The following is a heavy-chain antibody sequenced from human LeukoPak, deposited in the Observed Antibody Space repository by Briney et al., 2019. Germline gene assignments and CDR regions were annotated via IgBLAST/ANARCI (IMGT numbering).Heavy chain of an antibody. V-gene: IGHV4-59*01. D-gene: IGHD6-13*01. Sequence: TSETLSLTCTVSGGSISSYYWSWIRQPPGKGLEWIGYIYYSGSTNYNPSLKSRVTISVDTSKNQFSLKLSSVTAADTAVYYCARDVRPGIAAAGTPWYFDLWGRGTLVTVSS. CDR3: ARDVRPGIAAAGTPWYFDL. J-gene: IGHJ2*01. CDR2: IYYSGST. CDR1: GGSISSYY.